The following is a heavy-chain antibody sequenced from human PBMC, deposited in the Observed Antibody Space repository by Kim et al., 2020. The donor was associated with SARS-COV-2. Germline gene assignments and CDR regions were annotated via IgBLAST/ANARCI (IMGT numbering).Heavy chain of an antibody. CDR1: GGSISSYY. CDR2: IYYSGST. D-gene: IGHD3-16*01. CDR3: AREGITTGFDY. Sequence: SETLSLTCTVSGGSISSYYWSWIRQPPGKGLEWIGYIYYSGSTNYNPSLKSRVTISVDTSKNQFSLKLSSVTAADTAVYYCAREGITTGFDYWGQGTLVTVSS. J-gene: IGHJ4*02. V-gene: IGHV4-59*01.